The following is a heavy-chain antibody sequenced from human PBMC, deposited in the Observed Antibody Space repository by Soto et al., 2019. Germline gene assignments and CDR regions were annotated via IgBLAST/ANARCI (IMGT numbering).Heavy chain of an antibody. Sequence: QVQLQESGPGLLKPSETLSLTCTVSGGSISSYYWSWFRQPPGKGLEWIGFIYSSGNTNYNSSLKSRVTISVDRAKNQFSLKLNSVTAADTAVYYCAKAGKLSYSYFDTWGQGTLVTVSS. V-gene: IGHV4-59*01. J-gene: IGHJ4*02. CDR3: AKAGKLSYSYFDT. D-gene: IGHD4-4*01. CDR1: GGSISSYY. CDR2: IYSSGNT.